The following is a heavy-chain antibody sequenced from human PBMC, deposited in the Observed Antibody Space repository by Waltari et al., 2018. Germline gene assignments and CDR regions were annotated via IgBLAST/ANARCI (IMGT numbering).Heavy chain of an antibody. D-gene: IGHD3-22*01. V-gene: IGHV3-9*01. CDR3: AKNHHYYHSSGYPGYFDY. CDR2: ISWNSGSI. J-gene: IGHJ4*02. CDR1: GFTFDDYA. Sequence: EVQLVESGGGLVQPGRSLRLSCAASGFTFDDYAMHWVRRAPGKGLEWVSGISWNSGSIGYADSVKGRFTISRDNAKNSLYLQMNSLRAEDTALYYCAKNHHYYHSSGYPGYFDYWGQGTLVTVSS.